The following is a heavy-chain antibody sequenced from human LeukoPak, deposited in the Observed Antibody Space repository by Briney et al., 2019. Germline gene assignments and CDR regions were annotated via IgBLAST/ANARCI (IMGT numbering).Heavy chain of an antibody. CDR3: ARRSYAYYYGMDV. Sequence: SVTVSCKASGGTFSSYAISWVRQAPGQGLEWMGGIIPIFGTANYAQKFQGRVTITADESTSTAYMELSSLRSEDTAVYYCARRSYAYYYGMDVWGKGTTVTVSS. V-gene: IGHV1-69*13. CDR2: IIPIFGTA. CDR1: GGTFSSYA. J-gene: IGHJ6*04. D-gene: IGHD5-18*01.